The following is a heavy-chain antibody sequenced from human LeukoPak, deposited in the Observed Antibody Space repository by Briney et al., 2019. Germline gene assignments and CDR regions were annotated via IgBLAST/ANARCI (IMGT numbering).Heavy chain of an antibody. J-gene: IGHJ5*02. D-gene: IGHD2-2*01. Sequence: ASVKVSCKASGYTFTSYGISWVRQAPGQGLEWMGWISAYNGNTNYAQKLQGRVTMTTDTSTSTAYMELRSLRSDDTAVYYCARLDCSSTSCYSRWFDPWGQGTLVTVSS. CDR2: ISAYNGNT. CDR1: GYTFTSYG. V-gene: IGHV1-18*01. CDR3: ARLDCSSTSCYSRWFDP.